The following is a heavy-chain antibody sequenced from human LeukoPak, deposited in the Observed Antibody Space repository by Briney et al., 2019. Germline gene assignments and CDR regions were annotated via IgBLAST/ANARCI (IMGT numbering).Heavy chain of an antibody. Sequence: SETLSLTCTVSGGSISSTSYYWGWIRQPPGTGLEWIGSIYNTGSTYHNPSLKSRVTISVDTSKNQFSLKLSSVTAADTAVYYCARGDLDSYPYYYGMDVWGQGTTVTVSS. V-gene: IGHV4-39*07. CDR3: ARGDLDSYPYYYGMDV. CDR2: IYNTGST. D-gene: IGHD2-21*01. CDR1: GGSISSTSYY. J-gene: IGHJ6*02.